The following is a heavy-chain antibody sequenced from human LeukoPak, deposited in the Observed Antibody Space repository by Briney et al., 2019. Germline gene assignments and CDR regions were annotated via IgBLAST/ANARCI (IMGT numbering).Heavy chain of an antibody. V-gene: IGHV4-39*07. CDR3: ASWMPMGRVVVPSPGKDAFDI. Sequence: SETLSLTCTVSGGSISSSSYYWSWIRQPPGKGLEWIGEINHSGSTNYNPSLKSRVTISVDTSKNQFSLKLSSVTAADTAVYYCASWMPMGRVVVPSPGKDAFDIWGQGTMVTVSS. CDR2: INHSGST. CDR1: GGSISSSSYY. J-gene: IGHJ3*02. D-gene: IGHD3-22*01.